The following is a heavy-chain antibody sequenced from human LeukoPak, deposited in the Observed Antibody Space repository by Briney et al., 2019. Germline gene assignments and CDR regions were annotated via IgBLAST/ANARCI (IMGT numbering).Heavy chain of an antibody. Sequence: GGSLRLSCAASGFTFSSYAMSWVRQAPGKGLEWVSAISGSGGSTYYADSVKGWFTISRDNSKNTLYLQMNSLRAEDTAVYYCAKDRRYCTNGVGWAGYYYYMDVWGKGTTVTVSS. D-gene: IGHD2-8*01. V-gene: IGHV3-23*01. CDR3: AKDRRYCTNGVGWAGYYYYMDV. CDR1: GFTFSSYA. CDR2: ISGSGGST. J-gene: IGHJ6*03.